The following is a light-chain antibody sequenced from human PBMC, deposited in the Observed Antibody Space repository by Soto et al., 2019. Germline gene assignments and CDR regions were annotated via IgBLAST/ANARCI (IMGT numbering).Light chain of an antibody. CDR1: VSDVGDYNY. Sequence: QSVLTQPRSVSGSPEQSVTISCTGSVSDVGDYNYVSWYQRHPGKAPKLVIYDVNKRPSGVPDRFSGSKSGNAASLTISGLQAEDEADYYCCSFAGSHTLYVFGTGTKVTVL. V-gene: IGLV2-11*01. CDR3: CSFAGSHTLYV. CDR2: DVN. J-gene: IGLJ1*01.